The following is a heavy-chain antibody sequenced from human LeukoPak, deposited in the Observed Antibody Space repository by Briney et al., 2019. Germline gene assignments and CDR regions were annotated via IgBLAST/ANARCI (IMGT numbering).Heavy chain of an antibody. J-gene: IGHJ6*02. CDR1: GFTFDDYA. CDR2: IGWIGGST. Sequence: GGSLRLSCAASGFTFDDYAMHWVRQAPGKGLEWVSLIGWIGGSTYYADSVKGRFTISRDNSKNSLYLQMNSLRAEDTALYYCAKDITMTTVTTDPYYYYGMDVWGQGTTVTVSS. CDR3: AKDITMTTVTTDPYYYYGMDV. D-gene: IGHD4-17*01. V-gene: IGHV3-43D*03.